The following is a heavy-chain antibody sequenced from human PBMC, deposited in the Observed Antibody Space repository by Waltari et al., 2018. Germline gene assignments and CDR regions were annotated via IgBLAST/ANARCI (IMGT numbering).Heavy chain of an antibody. CDR1: GFIFSNYA. J-gene: IGHJ4*02. CDR2: ITSSGTTT. CDR3: AKNVSGDY. V-gene: IGHV3-23*01. Sequence: EVRLLESGGALVQPGGSLRLSCAASGFIFSNYAMTWVRQDPGKGLEWVSVITSSGTTTYYARSVKGRFTISRDNSKNTLYLQMNSLRAEDTAVYYCAKNVSGDYWGQGTLVTVSS. D-gene: IGHD1-26*01.